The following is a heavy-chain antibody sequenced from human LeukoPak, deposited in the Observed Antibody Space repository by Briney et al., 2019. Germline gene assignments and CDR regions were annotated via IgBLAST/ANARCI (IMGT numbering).Heavy chain of an antibody. CDR1: GGYISSSSYY. D-gene: IGHD5-18*01. J-gene: IGHJ6*03. CDR3: ARGRGPSYVSFYYMDV. CDR2: IYYSGST. Sequence: PSETLSLTCTVSGGYISSSSYYWGWIRQPPGKGLEWIGSIYYSGSTYYNPSLKSRVTISVDTSKNQFSLQLNSVTPEDTAVYYCARGRGPSYVSFYYMDVWGKGTTVTVSS. V-gene: IGHV4-39*07.